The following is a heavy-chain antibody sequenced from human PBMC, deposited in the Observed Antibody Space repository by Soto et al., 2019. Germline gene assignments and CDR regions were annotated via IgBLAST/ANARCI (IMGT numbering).Heavy chain of an antibody. D-gene: IGHD3-22*01. CDR1: GGSISSYY. CDR2: IYYSGST. J-gene: IGHJ3*02. Sequence: SETLSLTCTVSGGSISSYYWSWIRQPPGKGLEWIGYIYYSGSTNYNPAIKSRVTISVDTSKNQFSLKLSSVTAADTAVYYCARDIVHYDSSDAFDIWGQGTMVTVSS. CDR3: ARDIVHYDSSDAFDI. V-gene: IGHV4-59*01.